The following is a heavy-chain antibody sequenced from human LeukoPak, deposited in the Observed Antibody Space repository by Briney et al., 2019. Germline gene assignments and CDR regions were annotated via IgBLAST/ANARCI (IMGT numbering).Heavy chain of an antibody. J-gene: IGHJ5*02. Sequence: SQTLPLTCTVSGGSISSGGYYWSWIRQHPGKGREWLVYGYYSGSTYYNPSLKSRVPISVDTSKNQFSLKLRSVTAAATAVYYCARDRYSSGWAYNWFDPWGQGTLVTVSS. CDR2: GYYSGST. CDR3: ARDRYSSGWAYNWFDP. V-gene: IGHV4-31*03. D-gene: IGHD6-19*01. CDR1: GGSISSGGYY.